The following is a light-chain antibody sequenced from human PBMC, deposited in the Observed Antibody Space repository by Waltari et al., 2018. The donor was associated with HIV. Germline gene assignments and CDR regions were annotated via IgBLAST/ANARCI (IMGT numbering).Light chain of an antibody. V-gene: IGLV1-47*01. J-gene: IGLJ2*01. CDR2: RNN. CDR3: AAWDDSLSGV. CDR1: SSHIGTHH. Sequence: QSVLTQPPSASGTPGQRVTISCSGGSSHIGTHHVYWYPQFPGTAPKLLIYRNNQRPSGVPDRFSGSKSGTSASLVISGLRSEDEADYYCAAWDDSLSGVFGGGTKVTVL.